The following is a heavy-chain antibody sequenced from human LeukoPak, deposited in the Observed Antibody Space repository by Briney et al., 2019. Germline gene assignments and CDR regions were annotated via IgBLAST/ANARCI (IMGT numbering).Heavy chain of an antibody. V-gene: IGHV3-21*01. CDR3: TRDWRNLGYDY. D-gene: IGHD5-12*01. CDR1: GFTFSTYS. Sequence: GGSLRLSCAASGFTFSTYSMNWVRQAPGKGLEWVSSISGSSSYIYYADSVKGRFTISRDNAKNTLYLQMNSLRAEDTAVYYCTRDWRNLGYDYWGQGTLVTVSS. J-gene: IGHJ4*02. CDR2: ISGSSSYI.